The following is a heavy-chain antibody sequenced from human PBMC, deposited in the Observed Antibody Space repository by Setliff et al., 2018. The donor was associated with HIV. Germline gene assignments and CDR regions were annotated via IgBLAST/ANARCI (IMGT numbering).Heavy chain of an antibody. CDR2: IYTSGST. CDR3: ARRERYYDILTGRVFDGFDI. V-gene: IGHV4-61*09. Sequence: LSLTCTVSGGSISSGSYYWSWIRQPAGKGLEWIGHIYTSGSTNYNPSLKSRVTISVDTSKNHFSLKLSSVTAADTAVYYCARRERYYDILTGRVFDGFDIRGQGTMVTVS. D-gene: IGHD3-9*01. J-gene: IGHJ3*02. CDR1: GGSISSGSYY.